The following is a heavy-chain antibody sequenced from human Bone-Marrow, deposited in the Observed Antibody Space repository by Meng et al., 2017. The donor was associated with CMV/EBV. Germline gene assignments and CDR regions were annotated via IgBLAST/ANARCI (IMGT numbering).Heavy chain of an antibody. CDR2: ISYDGSKT. CDR1: GFTFNRYS. J-gene: IGHJ4*02. CDR3: VSGSSADYYFDY. D-gene: IGHD3-10*01. Sequence: LKISCVVSGFTFNRYSLHWVRQAPGKGLEWLAVISYDGSKTYYTDSVKGRFTVSRDNSKNTMYLQMNSLKPEDTAVYFCVSGSSADYYFDYWGQGTLVTVSS. V-gene: IGHV3-30-3*01.